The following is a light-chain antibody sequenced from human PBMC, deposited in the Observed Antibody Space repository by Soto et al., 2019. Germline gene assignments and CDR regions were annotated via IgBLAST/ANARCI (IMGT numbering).Light chain of an antibody. CDR1: QAVNTR. CDR2: LTS. J-gene: IGKJ4*01. CDR3: QQRSNWPLT. Sequence: RSWLPGERATLSCRASQAVNTRLAWYQHKPGQAPRLLIYLTSNRAAGIPARFSGSGSGTDFTLTISSLEPEDFAVYYCQQRSNWPLTFGGGTKVDIK. V-gene: IGKV3D-11*01.